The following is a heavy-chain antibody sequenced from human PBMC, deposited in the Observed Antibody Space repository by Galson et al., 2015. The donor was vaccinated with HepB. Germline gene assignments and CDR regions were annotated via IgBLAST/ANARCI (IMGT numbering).Heavy chain of an antibody. CDR3: ASFDRRYGKPGVTSAFDI. CDR1: GGTFSSYT. J-gene: IGHJ3*02. CDR2: IIPILGIA. D-gene: IGHD4-17*01. Sequence: SVKVSCKASGGTFSSYTISWVRQAPGQGLEWMGRIIPILGIANYAQKFQGRVTITADKSTSTAYMELSSLRSEDTAVYYCASFDRRYGKPGVTSAFDIWGQGTMVTVSS. V-gene: IGHV1-69*02.